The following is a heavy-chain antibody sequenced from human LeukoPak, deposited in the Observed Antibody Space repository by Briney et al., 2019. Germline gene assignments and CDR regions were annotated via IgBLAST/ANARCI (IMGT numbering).Heavy chain of an antibody. V-gene: IGHV1-18*01. CDR3: ASMDDSSGYYYRS. CDR2: ISAYNGNT. J-gene: IGHJ4*02. Sequence: GASVKVSCKASGYTFTSYGISWVRQTPGQGLEWMGRISAYNGNTNYAQKLQGRVTMTTDTSTSTAYMELRSLRSDDTAVYYCASMDDSSGYYYRSWGQGTLVTVSP. D-gene: IGHD3-22*01. CDR1: GYTFTSYG.